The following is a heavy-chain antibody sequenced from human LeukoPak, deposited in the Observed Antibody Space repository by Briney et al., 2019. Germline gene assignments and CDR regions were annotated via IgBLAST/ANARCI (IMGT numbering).Heavy chain of an antibody. Sequence: ASVKVSCKASGYTFTSYGISWVRQAPGLGLEWMGWISAYNGNTNYAQKLQGRVTMTTDTSTSTAYMELRSLRSDDTAVYYCARAANTDIVVVPAAIPYYYYYYMDVWGKGTTVTVSS. CDR2: ISAYNGNT. CDR1: GYTFTSYG. CDR3: ARAANTDIVVVPAAIPYYYYYYMDV. V-gene: IGHV1-18*01. J-gene: IGHJ6*03. D-gene: IGHD2-2*02.